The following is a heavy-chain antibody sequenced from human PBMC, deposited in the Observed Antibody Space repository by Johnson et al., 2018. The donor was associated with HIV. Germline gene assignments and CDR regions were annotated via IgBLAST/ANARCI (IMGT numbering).Heavy chain of an antibody. Sequence: VLLVESGGGLIQPGGSLRLSCAASGFTVSSNYMSWVRQAPGKGLEWVSGIGTAGDTYYPGSVKGRFTISRENAKNSLYLQMDSLRAGDTGLYYCARAKREYYGSGGVGAFDIWGQGTMVTVSS. CDR3: ARAKREYYGSGGVGAFDI. D-gene: IGHD3-10*01. J-gene: IGHJ3*02. CDR2: IGTAGDT. V-gene: IGHV3-13*01. CDR1: GFTVSSNY.